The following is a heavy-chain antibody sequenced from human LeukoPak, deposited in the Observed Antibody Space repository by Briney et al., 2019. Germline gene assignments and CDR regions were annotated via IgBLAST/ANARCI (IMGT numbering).Heavy chain of an antibody. CDR3: AIRGPYYYDSSGYYYDDYFDY. D-gene: IGHD3-22*01. CDR1: GGTFSSYA. V-gene: IGHV1-69*13. J-gene: IGHJ4*02. CDR2: IIPIFGTA. Sequence: SVTVSCTASGGTFSSYAISWVRQAPGQGLEWMGGIIPIFGTANYAQKFQGRVTITADESTSTAYMELSSLRSEDTAVYYCAIRGPYYYDSSGYYYDDYFDYWGQGTLVTVSS.